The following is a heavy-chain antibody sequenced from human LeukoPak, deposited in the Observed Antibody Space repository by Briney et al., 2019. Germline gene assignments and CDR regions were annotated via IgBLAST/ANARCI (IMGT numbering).Heavy chain of an antibody. D-gene: IGHD3-3*01. CDR1: GYTFTGYY. Sequence: ASVKVSCKASGYTFTGYYLHWVRQAPGQGLEWMGWIIPNSGGTKYARKFQGRVTMTRDTSISTAYMELRRLTPDDTAIYYCARDWSVGIRDDYWGQGTLVTVSS. J-gene: IGHJ4*02. CDR2: IIPNSGGT. CDR3: ARDWSVGIRDDY. V-gene: IGHV1-2*02.